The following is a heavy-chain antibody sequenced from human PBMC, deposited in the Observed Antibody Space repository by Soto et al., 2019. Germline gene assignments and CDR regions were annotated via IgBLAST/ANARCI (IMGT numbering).Heavy chain of an antibody. V-gene: IGHV3-48*02. CDR3: ARSVEGHFDY. D-gene: IGHD6-19*01. Sequence: EVQLVESGGGVVRPGESLRLSCAASGFKFNIYSMNWIRQAPGKGLEWVSYITSDTLTIRYADSVRGRFIISRDNAGNSVFLQMNSLRDEDTATYYCARSVEGHFDYWGQGALVTVSS. J-gene: IGHJ4*02. CDR2: ITSDTLTI. CDR1: GFKFNIYS.